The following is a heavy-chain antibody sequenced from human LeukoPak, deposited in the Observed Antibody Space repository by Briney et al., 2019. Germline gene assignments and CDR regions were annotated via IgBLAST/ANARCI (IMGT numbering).Heavy chain of an antibody. Sequence: HPGGSLRLSCAASGFIFTDYWMSWVRQAPEKGLEWVGCIKEDGSAEYYVDSVKGRFTISRDNAKNSLYLQMHSLRVDDTAVYYCARDVGANTNDYWGQGTLVTVSS. CDR3: ARDVGANTNDY. D-gene: IGHD1-26*01. V-gene: IGHV3-7*01. J-gene: IGHJ4*02. CDR2: IKEDGSAE. CDR1: GFIFTDYW.